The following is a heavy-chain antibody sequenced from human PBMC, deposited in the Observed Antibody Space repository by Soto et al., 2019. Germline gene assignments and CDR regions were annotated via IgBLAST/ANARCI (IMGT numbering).Heavy chain of an antibody. V-gene: IGHV1-46*01. J-gene: IGHJ6*02. CDR2: INPSGGST. CDR1: GYTFTSYY. D-gene: IGHD3-22*01. Sequence: QVQLVQSGAEVKKPGASVKVSCKASGYTFTSYYMHWVRQAPGQGLEWMGIINPSGGSTSYAQKFQGRVTMTRDTSTSTVYMELSSLRSEDTAVYYCAREVSSGYSLPYYYYGMDVWGQGTTVTVSS. CDR3: AREVSSGYSLPYYYYGMDV.